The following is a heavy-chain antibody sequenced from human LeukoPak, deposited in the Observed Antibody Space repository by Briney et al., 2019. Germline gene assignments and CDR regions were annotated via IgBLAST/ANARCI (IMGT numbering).Heavy chain of an antibody. D-gene: IGHD3-3*01. CDR1: GGSFSGYY. V-gene: IGHV4-34*01. CDR2: INHSGST. CDR3: ARGRTYYDFWSGYRQDYYYGMDV. J-gene: IGHJ6*02. Sequence: SETLSLTCAAYGGSFSGYYWSWIRQPPGKGLEWIGEINHSGSTNYNPSLKSRVTISVDTSKNQFSLKLSSVTAADTAVYYCARGRTYYDFWSGYRQDYYYGMDVWGQGTTVTVSS.